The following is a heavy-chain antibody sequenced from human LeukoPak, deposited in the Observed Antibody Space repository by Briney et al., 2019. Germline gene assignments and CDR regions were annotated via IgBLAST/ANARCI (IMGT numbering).Heavy chain of an antibody. CDR3: ARRGIAVAGMSSYYYYYMDV. D-gene: IGHD6-19*01. CDR1: GYTFTSYG. J-gene: IGHJ6*03. CDR2: ISAYNGNT. Sequence: ASVKVSCKASGYTFTSYGISWVRQAPGQGLEWMGWISAYNGNTNYAQKLQGRVTMTTDTSTSTAYMELRSLRSDDTAVYYCARRGIAVAGMSSYYYYYMDVWGKGTTVTVSS. V-gene: IGHV1-18*01.